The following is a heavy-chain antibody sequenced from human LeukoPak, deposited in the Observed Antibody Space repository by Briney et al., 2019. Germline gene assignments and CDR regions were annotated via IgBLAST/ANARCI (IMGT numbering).Heavy chain of an antibody. CDR3: ATGAAADTYYYMDV. V-gene: IGHV4-4*07. CDR2: IYTSGST. J-gene: IGHJ6*03. D-gene: IGHD6-13*01. Sequence: SETLSLTCTVSGGSISSYYWSWIRQPAGKGLEWIGRIYTSGSTNYNPSLKSRVTMSVDTSKNQFSLKLSSVTAADTAVYYCATGAAADTYYYMDVWGKGTTVTVSS. CDR1: GGSISSYY.